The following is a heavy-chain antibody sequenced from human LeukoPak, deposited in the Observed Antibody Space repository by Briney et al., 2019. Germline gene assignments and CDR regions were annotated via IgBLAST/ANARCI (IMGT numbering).Heavy chain of an antibody. Sequence: SETLSLTCTVSGGPVSSGSYYWSWIRQPPGKGLEWIGYIYYSGSTNYNPSLKSRVTISVDTSKNQSSLKLSSVTAADTAVYYCARVQLRGAFDIWGQGTMVTVSS. V-gene: IGHV4-61*01. J-gene: IGHJ3*02. D-gene: IGHD1-26*01. CDR3: ARVQLRGAFDI. CDR1: GGPVSSGSYY. CDR2: IYYSGST.